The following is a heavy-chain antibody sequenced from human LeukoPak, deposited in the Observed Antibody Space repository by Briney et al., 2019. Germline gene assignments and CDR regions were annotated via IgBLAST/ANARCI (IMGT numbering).Heavy chain of an antibody. J-gene: IGHJ4*02. V-gene: IGHV4-30-4*01. CDR3: ARVPTYYYDSSGYYFDY. CDR1: GGSISSGDYY. D-gene: IGHD3-22*01. Sequence: SETLSLTCTVSGGSISSGDYYWSWIRQPPGKGLEWIGYIYYSGSTYYNPSLKSRVTISVDTSKNQFPLKLSSVTAADTAVYYCARVPTYYYDSSGYYFDYWGQGTLVTVSS. CDR2: IYYSGST.